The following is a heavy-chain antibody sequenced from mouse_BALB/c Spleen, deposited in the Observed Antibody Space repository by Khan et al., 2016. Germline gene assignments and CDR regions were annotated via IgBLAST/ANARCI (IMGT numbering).Heavy chain of an antibody. CDR3: ARWGNYRYERESFAY. Sequence: EVQLQESGPGLVKPSQSLSLTCTVTGYSITSDYAWNWIRQFPGNKLEWMGYISYSGSTSYNPSLKSRISITRDTSKNQFFLQLNSVTTEDTATYDCARWGNYRYERESFAYWGQGTLVTVSA. CDR2: ISYSGST. CDR1: GYSITSDYA. D-gene: IGHD2-14*01. V-gene: IGHV3-2*02. J-gene: IGHJ3*01.